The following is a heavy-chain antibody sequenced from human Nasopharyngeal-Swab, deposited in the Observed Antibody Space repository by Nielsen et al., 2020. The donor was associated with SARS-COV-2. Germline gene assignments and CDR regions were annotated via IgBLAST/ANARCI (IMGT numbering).Heavy chain of an antibody. Sequence: SETLSLTCTVSGDSISSSTYYWGWIRQPPGKGLEWIGSIYYSGSTYYNPSLKSRVTISVDTSKNQFSLKLSSVTAADTAVYYCARDLGYYYGSGSYALAGYWGQGTLVTVSS. CDR3: ARDLGYYYGSGSYALAGY. D-gene: IGHD3-10*01. J-gene: IGHJ4*02. CDR2: IYYSGST. CDR1: GDSISSSTYY. V-gene: IGHV4-39*07.